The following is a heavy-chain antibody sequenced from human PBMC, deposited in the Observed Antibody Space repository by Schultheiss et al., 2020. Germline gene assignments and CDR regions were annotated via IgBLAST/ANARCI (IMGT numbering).Heavy chain of an antibody. D-gene: IGHD2-2*01. CDR2: IRSKAYRGTT. V-gene: IGHV3-49*03. Sequence: GGSLRLSCTASGFTFGDYAMSWFRQAPGKGLEWVGFIRSKAYRGTTEYAASVKGRFTISRDDSKSIAYLQMNSLKTEDTAVYYCTRDEGVVVVPAAPYYYYYGMDVWGQGTTVTVSS. CDR3: TRDEGVVVVPAAPYYYYYGMDV. CDR1: GFTFGDYA. J-gene: IGHJ6*02.